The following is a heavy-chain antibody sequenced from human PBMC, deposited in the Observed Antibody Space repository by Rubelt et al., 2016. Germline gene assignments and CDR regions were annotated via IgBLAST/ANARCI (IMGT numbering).Heavy chain of an antibody. CDR2: MNPNSGNT. Sequence: MGWMNPNSGNTGYAQKLQGRVTMTTDTSTSTAYMELRSLRSDDTAVYYCARVSDSSSWYYYYYYGMDVWGQGTTVTVSS. CDR3: ARVSDSSSWYYYYYYGMDV. V-gene: IGHV1-18*01. J-gene: IGHJ6*02. D-gene: IGHD6-13*01.